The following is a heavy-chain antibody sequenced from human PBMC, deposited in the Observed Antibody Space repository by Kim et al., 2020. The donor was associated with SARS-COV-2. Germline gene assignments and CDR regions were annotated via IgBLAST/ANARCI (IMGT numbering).Heavy chain of an antibody. V-gene: IGHV1-18*01. J-gene: IGHJ6*02. D-gene: IGHD3-10*01. CDR1: GYTFTSYG. Sequence: ASVKVSCKASGYTFTSYGISWVRQAPGQGLEWMGWISAYNGNTNYAQKLQGRVTMTTDTSTSTAYMELRSLRSDDTAVYYCARDAKITMVRGVIWYGMDVWGQGTTVTVSS. CDR2: ISAYNGNT. CDR3: ARDAKITMVRGVIWYGMDV.